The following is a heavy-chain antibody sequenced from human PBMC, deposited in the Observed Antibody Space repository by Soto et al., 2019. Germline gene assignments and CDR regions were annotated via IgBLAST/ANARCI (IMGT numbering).Heavy chain of an antibody. V-gene: IGHV3-30*18. J-gene: IGHJ4*02. CDR2: ISYDGSNK. Sequence: QVQLVESGGGVVQPGRSLRLSCAASGFTFSSYGMHWVRQAPGKGLEWVAVISYDGSNKYYADSVKGRFTISRDNSKNTLYLQMNSLRAEDTAVYYCAKDKEDDYLDYWGQGTLVTVSS. D-gene: IGHD2-15*01. CDR3: AKDKEDDYLDY. CDR1: GFTFSSYG.